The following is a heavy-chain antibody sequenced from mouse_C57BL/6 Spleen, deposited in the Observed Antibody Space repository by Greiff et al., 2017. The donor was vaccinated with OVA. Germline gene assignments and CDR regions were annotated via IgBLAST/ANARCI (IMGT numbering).Heavy chain of an antibody. CDR2: IYPGDGDT. J-gene: IGHJ3*01. CDR3: AREGDGYPLCAY. Sequence: QVQLKQSGPELVKPGASVKISCKASGYAFSSSWMNWVKQRPGKGLEWIGRIYPGDGDTNYNGKFKGKATLTADKSSSTAYMQLSSLTSEDSAVYFCAREGDGYPLCAYWGQGTLVTVSA. V-gene: IGHV1-82*01. CDR1: GYAFSSSW. D-gene: IGHD2-3*01.